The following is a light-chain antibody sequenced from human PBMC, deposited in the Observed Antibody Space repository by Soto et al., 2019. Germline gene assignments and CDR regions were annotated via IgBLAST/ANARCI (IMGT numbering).Light chain of an antibody. J-gene: IGLJ3*02. CDR2: DVS. Sequence: QSVLTQPRSVSGSPGQSVAISCTATSSDFGGFDFVSWYQQHPGKAPKLVIYDVSKRPSGVPDRFSGSRSGDTASLTISGLQDEDEADYYCCLYTASYSVFGGGTKLTVL. CDR3: CLYTASYSV. V-gene: IGLV2-11*01. CDR1: SSDFGGFDF.